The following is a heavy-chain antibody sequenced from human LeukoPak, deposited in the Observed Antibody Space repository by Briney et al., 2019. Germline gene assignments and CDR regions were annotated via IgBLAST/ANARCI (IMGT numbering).Heavy chain of an antibody. Sequence: KTSETLSLTCAVCGGSFSGYYWSWIRQPPGKGLEWIGEINHSGSTNYNPSLKSRVTISVDTSKNQFSLKLSSVTAADTAVYYCARGVTIFGVVTYGMDVWGQGTTVTVSS. CDR2: INHSGST. V-gene: IGHV4-34*01. CDR3: ARGVTIFGVVTYGMDV. J-gene: IGHJ6*02. CDR1: GGSFSGYY. D-gene: IGHD3-3*01.